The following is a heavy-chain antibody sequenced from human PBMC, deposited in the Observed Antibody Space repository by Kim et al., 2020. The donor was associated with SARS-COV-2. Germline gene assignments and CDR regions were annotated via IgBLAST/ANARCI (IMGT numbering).Heavy chain of an antibody. CDR3: ARDGSWLESLDTRSDY. CDR1: GYSFTSYW. J-gene: IGHJ4*02. V-gene: IGHV5-10-1*01. Sequence: GESLKISCKGSGYSFTSYWISWVRQMPGTGLEWMGRIDPSDSYTNYSPSFQGHVTISADKSISTAYLQWSSLKASDTAMYYCARDGSWLESLDTRSDYWGQGTLVTVSS. D-gene: IGHD3-10*01. CDR2: IDPSDSYT.